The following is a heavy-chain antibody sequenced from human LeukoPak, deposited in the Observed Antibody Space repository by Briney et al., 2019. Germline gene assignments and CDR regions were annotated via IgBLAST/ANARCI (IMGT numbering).Heavy chain of an antibody. CDR3: ATNGRITIFGVVNQFFDY. CDR2: IYYSGST. J-gene: IGHJ4*02. Sequence: SSETLSLTCTVSGGSISSSSYYWGWIRQPPGKGLEWIGSIYYSGSTYYNPSLKSRVTISVDTSKNQFSLKLSSVTAADTAVYYCATNGRITIFGVVNQFFDYWGQGTPVTVSS. CDR1: GGSISSSSYY. D-gene: IGHD3-3*01. V-gene: IGHV4-39*01.